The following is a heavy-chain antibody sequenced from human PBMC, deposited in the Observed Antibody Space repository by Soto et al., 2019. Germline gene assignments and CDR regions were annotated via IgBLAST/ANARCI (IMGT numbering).Heavy chain of an antibody. J-gene: IGHJ5*02. CDR2: IHYTGTT. Sequence: SETLSLTCTVSGVSISDYYWNWNRQPPGKGLEWIGNIHYTGTTKYNPSFESRVTISVDTSKNHFSLRLSSVTAADTAVYYCARRLPGDYGNWFDPWGQGILVT. CDR1: GVSISDYY. V-gene: IGHV4-59*08. CDR3: ARRLPGDYGNWFDP. D-gene: IGHD4-17*01.